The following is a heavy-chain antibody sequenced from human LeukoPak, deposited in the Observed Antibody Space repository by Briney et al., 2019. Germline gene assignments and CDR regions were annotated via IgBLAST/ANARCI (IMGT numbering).Heavy chain of an antibody. Sequence: GGSLRLSCAAPGFTFSSYAMSWVRQAPGKGLEWVANINQDGGEKYYVDSVKGRFTISRDNAKNSLYLQMNSLRAEDTAVYHCATGRSCTTCYQPDYWGQGTLVTVSS. CDR1: GFTFSSYA. V-gene: IGHV3-7*01. CDR3: ATGRSCTTCYQPDY. CDR2: INQDGGEK. D-gene: IGHD2-2*01. J-gene: IGHJ4*02.